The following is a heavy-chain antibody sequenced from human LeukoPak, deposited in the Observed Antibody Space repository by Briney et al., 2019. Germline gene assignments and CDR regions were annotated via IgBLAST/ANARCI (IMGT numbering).Heavy chain of an antibody. D-gene: IGHD1-1*01. J-gene: IGHJ4*02. Sequence: DSVKVSCKASGYTFTNYGITWVRQAPGQGLEWMGWINPNSGGTNYAQKFQGRVTMTRDTSISTAYMELSRLRSDDTAVYYCARGGDWNDGDYWGQGTLVTVSS. V-gene: IGHV1-2*02. CDR2: INPNSGGT. CDR1: GYTFTNYG. CDR3: ARGGDWNDGDY.